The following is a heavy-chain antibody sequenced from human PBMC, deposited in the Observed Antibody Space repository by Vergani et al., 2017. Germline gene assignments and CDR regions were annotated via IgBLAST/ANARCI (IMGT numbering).Heavy chain of an antibody. CDR2: IYSGVSP. V-gene: IGHV3-66*02. J-gene: IGHJ2*01. Sequence: EVQLVESGGGLVKPGGSLRLSCAASGFTFSSYSMNWVRQAPGKGLEWVSVIYSGVSPYYMDSVKGRFTISRDNSKNTLYLQMTRLRVEDTAVYYCARHRGPGDRPYWYFDLWGRGTLVTVSS. D-gene: IGHD2-21*01. CDR1: GFTFSSYS. CDR3: ARHRGPGDRPYWYFDL.